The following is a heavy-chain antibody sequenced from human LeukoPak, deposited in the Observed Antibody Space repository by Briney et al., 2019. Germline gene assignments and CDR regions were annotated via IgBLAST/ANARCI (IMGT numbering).Heavy chain of an antibody. CDR1: GGSISSYY. Sequence: PSETLSLTCTVSGGSISSYYRSWIRQPPGKGLEWIGYIYTSGSTNYNPSLKSRVTISVDTSKNQFSLKLSSVTAADTAVYYCARQRGSGSSSSGYYYMDVWGKGTTVTVSS. V-gene: IGHV4-4*09. J-gene: IGHJ6*03. D-gene: IGHD6-6*01. CDR3: ARQRGSGSSSSGYYYMDV. CDR2: IYTSGST.